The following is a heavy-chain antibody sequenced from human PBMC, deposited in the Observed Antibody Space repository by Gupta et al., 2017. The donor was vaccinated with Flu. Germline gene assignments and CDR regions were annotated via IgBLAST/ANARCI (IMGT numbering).Heavy chain of an antibody. CDR1: GFTFRDHW. CDR2: ITGDGRRT. J-gene: IGHJ4*02. V-gene: IGHV3-74*01. D-gene: IGHD6-19*01. Sequence: EVELVEAGGGPAQPGGSGRLSCAASGFTFRDHWMHWVRQVPGKGLVGVSRITGDGRRTSYEDAVKGRFSMSRDNAEGRVYLHMKSLRHDDTAVYFCASERTGNAGCRHLDLWGQGILVTVSS. CDR3: ASERTGNAGCRHLDL.